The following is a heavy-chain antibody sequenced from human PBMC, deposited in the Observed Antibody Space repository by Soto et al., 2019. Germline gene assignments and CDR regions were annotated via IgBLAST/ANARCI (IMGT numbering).Heavy chain of an antibody. J-gene: IGHJ6*02. CDR2: IRSKAYGGTT. D-gene: IGHD3-9*01. Sequence: GGSLRLSCTASGFTFGDYAMSWFRQAPGKGLEWVGFIRSKAYGGTTEYAASVKGRFTISRDDSKSIAYLQMNSLKTEDTAVYYCTRVNDIRDGHPLYYGMDVWGQGTTVTVSS. V-gene: IGHV3-49*03. CDR3: TRVNDIRDGHPLYYGMDV. CDR1: GFTFGDYA.